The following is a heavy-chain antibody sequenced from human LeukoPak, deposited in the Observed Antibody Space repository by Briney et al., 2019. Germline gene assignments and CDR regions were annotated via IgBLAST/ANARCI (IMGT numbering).Heavy chain of an antibody. Sequence: GGSLRLSCVASGFSLSGYWMYWVRQAPGKGLMYISRNNGDGSTTNYADVVKGRFTMSRDNVKNTLYLQMNSLRAEDTAVYYCAKDNRRAHYFDYWGQGTLVTVSS. CDR2: NNGDGSTT. V-gene: IGHV3-74*01. CDR3: AKDNRRAHYFDY. J-gene: IGHJ4*02. CDR1: GFSLSGYW.